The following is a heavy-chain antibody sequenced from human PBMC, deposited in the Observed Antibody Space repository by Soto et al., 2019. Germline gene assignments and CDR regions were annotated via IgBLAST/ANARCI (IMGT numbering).Heavy chain of an antibody. CDR3: ARDQGYYDSSGYYYLYFDY. Sequence: ASVKVSCKASGGTFSSYAISWVRQAPGQGLEWMGGIIPIFGTANYAQKFQGRVTITADESTSTAYMELSSLRSEDTAVYYCARDQGYYDSSGYYYLYFDYWGQGTLVTVSS. CDR1: GGTFSSYA. D-gene: IGHD3-22*01. V-gene: IGHV1-69*13. CDR2: IIPIFGTA. J-gene: IGHJ4*02.